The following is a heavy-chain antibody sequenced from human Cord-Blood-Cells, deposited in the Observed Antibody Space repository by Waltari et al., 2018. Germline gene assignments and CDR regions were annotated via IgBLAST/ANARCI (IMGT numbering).Heavy chain of an antibody. J-gene: IGHJ5*02. CDR2: INPTRGGT. CDR1: GYTFTGYY. Sequence: QVQLVQSGAEVKKPGASVKVSCKASGYTFTGYYMIWVRQAPGQGLEWMGWINPTRGGTDYAKKCQGRVTMTRDTSISTAYMELSRLRSDATAVYYCARGIAARPTFRFDPWGQGTLVTVSS. CDR3: ARGIAARPTFRFDP. V-gene: IGHV1-2*02. D-gene: IGHD6-6*01.